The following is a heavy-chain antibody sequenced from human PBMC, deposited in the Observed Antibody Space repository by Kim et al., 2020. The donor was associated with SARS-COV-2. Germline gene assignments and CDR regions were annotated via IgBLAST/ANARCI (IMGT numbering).Heavy chain of an antibody. CDR3: ARTPDYYYGMDV. CDR2: IYHEGTT. V-gene: IGHV4-4*02. J-gene: IGHJ6*02. CDR1: GGSINNKNW. Sequence: SETLSLTCTVSGGSINNKNWWSWVRQPPEKGLEWIGEIYHEGTTNYNPSLKSRVTILVDRSKNQCSLKLTSVTAADTAVYYCARTPDYYYGMDVWGQGTTVTVSS.